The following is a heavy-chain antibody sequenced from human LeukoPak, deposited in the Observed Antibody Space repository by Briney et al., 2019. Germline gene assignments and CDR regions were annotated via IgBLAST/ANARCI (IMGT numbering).Heavy chain of an antibody. D-gene: IGHD3-16*01. J-gene: IGHJ4*02. V-gene: IGHV4-59*08. CDR2: IYYSGYT. Sequence: PSETLSLTCTVSGGSISTYYWIWIRQPPGKRLEWIGYIYYSGYTNYNPSLRSRVTISVDTSKNQFSLRLSSVTAADTAVYYCARHLRGSGPFDYWGQGTLVTVSS. CDR1: GGSISTYY. CDR3: ARHLRGSGPFDY.